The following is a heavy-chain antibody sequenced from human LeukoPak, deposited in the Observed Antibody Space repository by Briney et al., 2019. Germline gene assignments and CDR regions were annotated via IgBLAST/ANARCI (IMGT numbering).Heavy chain of an antibody. V-gene: IGHV4-31*03. CDR3: ARYYYDSSGYYSSHAFDI. Sequence: SETLSLTCTVSGGSISSGGYYWSWIRQHPGKGLEWIGYIYYSGSTYYNPSLKSRVTISVDTSKNQFSLKLRSVTAADTAVYYCARYYYDSSGYYSSHAFDIWGQGTMVTVSS. CDR2: IYYSGST. J-gene: IGHJ3*02. D-gene: IGHD3-22*01. CDR1: GGSISSGGYY.